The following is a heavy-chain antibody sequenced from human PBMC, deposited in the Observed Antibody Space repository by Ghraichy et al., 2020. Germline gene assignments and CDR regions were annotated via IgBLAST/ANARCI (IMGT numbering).Heavy chain of an antibody. J-gene: IGHJ6*02. CDR1: GYTFTSYG. V-gene: IGHV1-18*01. CDR2: ISAYNGNT. CDR3: ARAKYCGGDCYLGIYYYYGMDV. D-gene: IGHD2-21*02. Sequence: SVKVSCKASGYTFTSYGISWVRQAPGQGLEWMGWISAYNGNTNYAQKLQGRVTMTTDTSTSTAYMELRSLRSDDTAVYYCARAKYCGGDCYLGIYYYYGMDVWGQGTTVTVSS.